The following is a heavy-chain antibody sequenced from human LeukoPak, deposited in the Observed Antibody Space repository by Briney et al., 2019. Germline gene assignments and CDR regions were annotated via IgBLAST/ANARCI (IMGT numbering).Heavy chain of an antibody. V-gene: IGHV4-4*07. CDR2: IFPSGST. CDR1: GGSITPDS. Sequence: SETLSLTCTVSGGSITPDSWSWIRQPAGKGLEWIGRIFPSGSTNYNPSLKSRVSMSVDTSKNQFSLKVRSVTAADTAVYYRARDNLLEWSFDYWGQGTLVTVSS. J-gene: IGHJ4*02. D-gene: IGHD3-3*01. CDR3: ARDNLLEWSFDY.